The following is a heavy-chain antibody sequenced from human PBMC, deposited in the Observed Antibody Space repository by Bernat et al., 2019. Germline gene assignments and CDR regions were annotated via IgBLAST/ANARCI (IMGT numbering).Heavy chain of an antibody. CDR1: GFTFNNYG. J-gene: IGHJ4*02. CDR3: ARSSTYYDYIWGSYRPDYYFDY. V-gene: IGHV3-33*01. CDR2: IWYDGNNK. Sequence: QVQLVESGGGVVQPGRSLRLSCAASGFTFNNYGMHWVRQVPGKGLEWVAVIWYDGNNKYYADSVKGRFTISRDNSKNTLYLQMNSLRAEDTAVYYCARSSTYYDYIWGSYRPDYYFDYWGQGTLVTVSS. D-gene: IGHD3-16*02.